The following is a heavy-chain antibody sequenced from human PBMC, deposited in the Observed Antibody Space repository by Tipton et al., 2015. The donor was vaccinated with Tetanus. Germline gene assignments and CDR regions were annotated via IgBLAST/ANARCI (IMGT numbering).Heavy chain of an antibody. CDR3: AREADCSGGSCFSGGFGN. CDR2: SWYDGTDN. CDR1: GFIFSSYG. J-gene: IGHJ4*02. V-gene: IGHV3-33*01. Sequence: SLRLSCAASGFIFSSYGIRWVRQAPDKGLEWVAVSWYDGTDNYYADSVKGRFTISRDNSKNTLYLQMNSLRAEDTAVYYCAREADCSGGSCFSGGFGNWGQGTQVSVSS. D-gene: IGHD2-15*01.